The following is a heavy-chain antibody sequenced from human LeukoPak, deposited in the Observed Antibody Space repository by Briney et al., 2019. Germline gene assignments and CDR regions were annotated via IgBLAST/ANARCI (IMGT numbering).Heavy chain of an antibody. CDR3: ARGSDSSGYIDY. Sequence: SETLSLTCTVSGDSISSTNYYWGWIRQPPGKGLEWIGSIYYSGSTYYNPSLESRVTISVDTSKNQFSLKLSSVTAADTAVYYCARGSDSSGYIDYWGQGTLVTVSS. J-gene: IGHJ4*02. V-gene: IGHV4-39*01. CDR2: IYYSGST. CDR1: GDSISSTNYY. D-gene: IGHD3-22*01.